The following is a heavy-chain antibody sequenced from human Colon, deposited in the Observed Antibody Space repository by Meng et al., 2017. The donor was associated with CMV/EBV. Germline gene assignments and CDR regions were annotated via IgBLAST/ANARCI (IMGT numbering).Heavy chain of an antibody. CDR2: IRSDGTKT. V-gene: IGHV3-30*02. CDR3: AKGLSYYTDPNFDAFDI. J-gene: IGHJ3*02. D-gene: IGHD2-21*01. Sequence: GGSLRLSCAASGFTFSTYGMHWVRQAPGKGLEWVAYIRSDGTKTYYADSVKGRFTSSRDNSKNTLYLQMNSVRAEDTAVYYCAKGLSYYTDPNFDAFDIWGQGTVVTV. CDR1: GFTFSTYG.